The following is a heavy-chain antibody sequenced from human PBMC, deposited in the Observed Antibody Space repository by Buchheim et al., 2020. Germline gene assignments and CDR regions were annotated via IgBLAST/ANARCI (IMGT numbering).Heavy chain of an antibody. CDR1: GFTFSSYE. J-gene: IGHJ4*02. Sequence: EVQLVESGGGLVQPGGSLRLSCAASGFTFSSYEMNWVRQAPGKGLEWVSYISSSGSTIYYADSVKGRFTISRDNSRNTLSLQMSSLRAEETAVYYCTKGVKLYGVLICESCELHWGQGTL. CDR3: TKGVKLYGVLICESCELH. V-gene: IGHV3-48*03. D-gene: IGHD3-3*01. CDR2: ISSSGSTI.